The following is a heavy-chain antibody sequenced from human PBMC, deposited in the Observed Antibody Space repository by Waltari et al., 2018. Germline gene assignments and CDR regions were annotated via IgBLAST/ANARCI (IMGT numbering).Heavy chain of an antibody. Sequence: QVQLVESGGGVVQPGRSLRLSCAASGFAFSSCSMHWVRQAPGKGLEWVAVIWSDGSYEYYADSVKGRFTVSRDNSKTAPFVQMNSLRAEDTAVYYCARALGSGSFLIDFWGQGTLVTVSS. CDR1: GFAFSSCS. J-gene: IGHJ4*02. V-gene: IGHV3-33*01. CDR2: IWSDGSYE. D-gene: IGHD3-10*01. CDR3: ARALGSGSFLIDF.